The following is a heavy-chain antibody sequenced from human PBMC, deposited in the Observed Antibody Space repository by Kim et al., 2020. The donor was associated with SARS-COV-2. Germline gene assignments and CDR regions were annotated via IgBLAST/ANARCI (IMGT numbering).Heavy chain of an antibody. V-gene: IGHV1-46*01. J-gene: IGHJ6*02. Sequence: ASVKVSCKASGYTFTSYYMHWVRQAPGQGLEWMGIINPSGGSTSYAQKFQGRVTMTRDTSTSTVYMELSSLRSEDTAVYYCARDHHILTGLKYYYYGMDVWGQGTTVTVSS. CDR3: ARDHHILTGLKYYYYGMDV. CDR1: GYTFTSYY. D-gene: IGHD3-9*01. CDR2: INPSGGST.